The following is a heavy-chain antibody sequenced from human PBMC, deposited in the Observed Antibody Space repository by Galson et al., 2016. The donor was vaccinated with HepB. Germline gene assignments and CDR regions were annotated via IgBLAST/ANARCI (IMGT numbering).Heavy chain of an antibody. Sequence: SLRLSCAASGFAFSTYAMTWVRQAPGKGLEWVANIKQDGSVKDYVDSVKGRFNISRDNSKNTLYLQMHSLRGEDTAVYYCAKGRWDFDSWGQGTLVTVSS. CDR1: GFAFSTYA. CDR2: IKQDGSVK. D-gene: IGHD5-24*01. CDR3: AKGRWDFDS. J-gene: IGHJ4*02. V-gene: IGHV3-7*01.